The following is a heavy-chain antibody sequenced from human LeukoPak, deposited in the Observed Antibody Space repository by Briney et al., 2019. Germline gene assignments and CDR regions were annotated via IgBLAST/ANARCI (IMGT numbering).Heavy chain of an antibody. CDR1: GYIFTSYW. J-gene: IGHJ4*02. CDR2: IDPTDSYT. V-gene: IGHV5-10-1*01. Sequence: GESLKISCKGSGYIFTSYWITWVRQMPGKGLEWMGMIDPTDSYTSYSPSFQGHVTISTDKSISTAYLQWSSLEASDTAIYYCARRGRSSSNFDFWGQGTLVTVSS. D-gene: IGHD6-6*01. CDR3: ARRGRSSSNFDF.